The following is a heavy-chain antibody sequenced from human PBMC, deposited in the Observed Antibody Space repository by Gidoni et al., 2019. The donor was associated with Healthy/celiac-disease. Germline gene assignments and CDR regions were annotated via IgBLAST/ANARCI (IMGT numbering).Heavy chain of an antibody. CDR1: GFTFSSYG. CDR2: ISYDGSNK. V-gene: IGHV3-30*18. CDR3: AKGRGGKHLYYFDY. D-gene: IGHD2-15*01. J-gene: IGHJ4*02. Sequence: QVQLVESGGGVVQPGRYLRISCAASGFTFSSYGMHWVRQAPGKGLEWVAVISYDGSNKYYADSVKGRFTISRDNSKNTLYLQMNSLRAEDTAVYYCAKGRGGKHLYYFDYWGQGTLVTVSS.